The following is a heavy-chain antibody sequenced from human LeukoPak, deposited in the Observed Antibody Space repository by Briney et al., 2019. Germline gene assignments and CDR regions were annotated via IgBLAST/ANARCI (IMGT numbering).Heavy chain of an antibody. CDR3: ARVGIAVADYYFDY. D-gene: IGHD6-19*01. CDR2: IYYSGST. J-gene: IGHJ4*02. V-gene: IGHV4-59*01. CDR1: GGSISSYY. Sequence: PSETLSLTCTVSGGSISSYYWSWIRQPPGKGLEWIGYIYYSGSTNYNPSLKSRVTISVDTSKNQFSLKLSSVTAADTAVCYCARVGIAVADYYFDYWGQGTLVTVSS.